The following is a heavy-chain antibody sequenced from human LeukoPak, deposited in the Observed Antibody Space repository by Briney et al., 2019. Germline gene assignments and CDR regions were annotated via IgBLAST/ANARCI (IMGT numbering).Heavy chain of an antibody. Sequence: PSETLSLTCSVSGASINIYYWSWIRQPPGKGLEWIGYIYYSGSTNYNPSLKSRVTISVDTSKNQFSLKLSSVTAADTAVYYCARDMGRKLRYFDWPNAFDIWGQGTMVTVSS. J-gene: IGHJ3*02. D-gene: IGHD3-9*01. V-gene: IGHV4-59*12. CDR1: GASINIYY. CDR3: ARDMGRKLRYFDWPNAFDI. CDR2: IYYSGST.